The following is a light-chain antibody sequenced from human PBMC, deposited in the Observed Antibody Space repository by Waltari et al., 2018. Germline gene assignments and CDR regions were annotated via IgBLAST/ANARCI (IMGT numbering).Light chain of an antibody. V-gene: IGKV1-12*01. J-gene: IGKJ4*01. Sequence: IQMTQSPSSVSASVGARVTMTCRAIRDISRWLAWYQQKPGKAPKFLIYDASTLQSGVPSRFSGSGSGREFTLTITSLQPEDFSTYYCQQGNDFPLTFGGGTKVEMK. CDR2: DAS. CDR1: RDISRW. CDR3: QQGNDFPLT.